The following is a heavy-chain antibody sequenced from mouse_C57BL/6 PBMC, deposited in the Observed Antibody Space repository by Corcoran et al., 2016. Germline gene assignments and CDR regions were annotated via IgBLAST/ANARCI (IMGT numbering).Heavy chain of an antibody. D-gene: IGHD2-4*01. Sequence: QVQLQQSGAELVKPGASVKISCKASGYAFSSYWMNWVKQRPGKGLEWIGQIYPGDGDTNYNGKFKGKATLTADKSSSTAYMQLSSLTSEDSAVYFCASSLHDYDVAMDYWGQGTSVTVSS. J-gene: IGHJ4*01. CDR2: IYPGDGDT. CDR3: ASSLHDYDVAMDY. V-gene: IGHV1-80*01. CDR1: GYAFSSYW.